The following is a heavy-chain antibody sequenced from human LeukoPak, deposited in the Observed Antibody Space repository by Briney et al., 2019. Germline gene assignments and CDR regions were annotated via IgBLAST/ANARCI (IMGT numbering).Heavy chain of an antibody. Sequence: GGSLRLSCAASGFDVTSKYMTWVRQTPEKGLDWVSVIYNAASTLYAASVKARFTISRDKSKNTLYLEMNSLRAEDTAVYYCARGDGYYYGSGSYCDFWGQGTLVTVSS. J-gene: IGHJ4*02. CDR3: ARGDGYYYGSGSYCDF. CDR1: GFDVTSKY. CDR2: IYNAAST. V-gene: IGHV3-66*01. D-gene: IGHD3-10*01.